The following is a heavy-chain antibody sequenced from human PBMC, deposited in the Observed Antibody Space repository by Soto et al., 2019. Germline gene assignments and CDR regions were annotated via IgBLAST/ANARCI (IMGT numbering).Heavy chain of an antibody. D-gene: IGHD6-13*01. J-gene: IGHJ6*02. V-gene: IGHV3-30*18. Sequence: GGSLRLSCAASGFTFSSYGMHWVRQAPGKGLEWVAVISYDGSNKYYADSVKGRFTISRDNSKNTLYLQMNSLRAEDTAVYYCAKDGSSSWYPPFNYYYYGMDVWGQGTTVTVSS. CDR3: AKDGSSSWYPPFNYYYYGMDV. CDR2: ISYDGSNK. CDR1: GFTFSSYG.